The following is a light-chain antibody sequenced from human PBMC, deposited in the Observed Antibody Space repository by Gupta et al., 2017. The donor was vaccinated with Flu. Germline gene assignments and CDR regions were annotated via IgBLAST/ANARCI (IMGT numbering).Light chain of an antibody. J-gene: IGKJ1*01. CDR2: WAS. CDR1: QSVLFSSDNKNY. CDR3: QQYYGTPPA. V-gene: IGKV4-1*01. Sequence: SLGERATINCKSSQSVLFSSDNKNYLAWYQQKPGQPPKLLIYWASTRESGVPDRFTGSGSGTDFTLTISSLQSEDVAVYFCQQYYGTPPAFGQGTKVEIK.